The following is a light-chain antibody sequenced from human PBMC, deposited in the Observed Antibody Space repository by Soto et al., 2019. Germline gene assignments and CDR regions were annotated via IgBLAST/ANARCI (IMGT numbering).Light chain of an antibody. CDR1: QNIYSN. Sequence: IVMTQSPATLSVSPGERATLSCRASQNIYSNVAWYQQRPCQAPRLLIYRASTRATGIPARFSGSGSGTEFTLTISSLQSDDFTVYSCLQYHNLWAFGQGTKVEIK. V-gene: IGKV3-15*01. CDR3: LQYHNLWA. J-gene: IGKJ1*01. CDR2: RAS.